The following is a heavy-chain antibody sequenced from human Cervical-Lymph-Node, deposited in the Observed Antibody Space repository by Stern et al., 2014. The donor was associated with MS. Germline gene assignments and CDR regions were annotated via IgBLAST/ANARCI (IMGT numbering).Heavy chain of an antibody. V-gene: IGHV1-18*04. CDR3: ARTSQLAYYYYGMDV. Sequence: QVQLVQSGAEVKKPGDTGKGSCKAYGYTFTSNGISWVRQAPGQGIEWLGWIIPYNGNANYAQKLQGRVTMTTDTSTSTAYMELRSLRSDDTAVYYCARTSQLAYYYYGMDVWGQGTTVTVSS. J-gene: IGHJ6*02. CDR1: GYTFTSNG. CDR2: IIPYNGNA. D-gene: IGHD2-2*01.